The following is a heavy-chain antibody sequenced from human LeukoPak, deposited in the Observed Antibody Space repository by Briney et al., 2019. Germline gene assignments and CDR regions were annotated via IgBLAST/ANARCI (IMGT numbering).Heavy chain of an antibody. V-gene: IGHV1-3*01. Sequence: ASVKVSCKASGYTFTSYAMHWVRQAPGQRLEWMGWINAGNGNTKYSQKFQGRVTITRDTSASTAYMELSSLRSEDTAVYYCARDRGRILSFDPRGQGTLVTVSS. CDR3: ARDRGRILSFDP. CDR1: GYTFTSYA. D-gene: IGHD3-10*01. CDR2: INAGNGNT. J-gene: IGHJ5*02.